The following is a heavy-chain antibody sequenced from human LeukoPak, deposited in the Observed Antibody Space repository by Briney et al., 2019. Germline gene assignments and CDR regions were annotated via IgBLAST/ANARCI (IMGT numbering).Heavy chain of an antibody. Sequence: PGGSLRLSCAASGFTFRSCAMHWVRQAPGKGREYVSAISSNGGSTYYANSVKGRFTISRDNSKNTLYLQMGSLRAEDMAVYYCARDVGYCSSTSCEYYYGTDVWGQGTTVTVAS. J-gene: IGHJ6*02. D-gene: IGHD2-2*01. V-gene: IGHV3-64*01. CDR1: GFTFRSCA. CDR3: ARDVGYCSSTSCEYYYGTDV. CDR2: ISSNGGST.